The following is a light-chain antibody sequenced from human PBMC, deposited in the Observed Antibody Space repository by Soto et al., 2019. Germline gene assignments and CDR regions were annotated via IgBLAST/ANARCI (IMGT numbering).Light chain of an antibody. Sequence: EIVVTQSPATLSVSPGERATLSCRASQNIGINLAWYQQKPGQAPSLLIYEGSTRATGIPTRFSGSGSGTEFTLTISSLQSADFAVYHCQQYNSSSRTFGQGTKVEVK. J-gene: IGKJ1*01. CDR2: EGS. CDR1: QNIGIN. V-gene: IGKV3-15*01. CDR3: QQYNSSSRT.